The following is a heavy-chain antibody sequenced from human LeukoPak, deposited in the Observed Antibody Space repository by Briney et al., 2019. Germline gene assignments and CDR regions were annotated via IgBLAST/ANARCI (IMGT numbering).Heavy chain of an antibody. CDR2: VNPEDGET. CDR1: GYTFTDYY. J-gene: IGHJ3*02. Sequence: ASVKVSCKVSGYTFTDYYMHWVRQAPGKGLEWMGLVNPEDGETIYAEKFQGRVTITADTSTETAYMEMSSLRSEDTAVYYCATDLSRWELLDAFDIWGQGTMVTVSS. V-gene: IGHV1-69-2*01. CDR3: ATDLSRWELLDAFDI. D-gene: IGHD1-26*01.